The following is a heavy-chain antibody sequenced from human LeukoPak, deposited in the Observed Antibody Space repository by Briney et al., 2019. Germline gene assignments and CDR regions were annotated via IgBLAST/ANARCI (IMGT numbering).Heavy chain of an antibody. V-gene: IGHV3-30*02. J-gene: IGHJ4*02. CDR2: IRYDGSNK. D-gene: IGHD3-3*01. CDR1: GFTFSSYG. CDR3: AKDLPMYYDFWSGLFDY. Sequence: GGSLRPSCAASGFTFSSYGMHWVRQAPGKGLEWVAFIRYDGSNKYYADSVKGRFTISRDNSKNTLYLQMNSLRAEDTAVYYCAKDLPMYYDFWSGLFDYWGQGTLVTVSS.